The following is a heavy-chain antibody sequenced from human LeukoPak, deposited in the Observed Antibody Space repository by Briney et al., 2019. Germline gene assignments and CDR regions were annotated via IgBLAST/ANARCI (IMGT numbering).Heavy chain of an antibody. V-gene: IGHV3-21*01. CDR3: ASLGPGAPDAFDI. CDR1: GFTFSTYA. Sequence: GGSLRLSCAASGFTFSTYAVNWVRQAPGKGLEWVSSISSSSSYIYYADSVKGRFTISRDNAKNSLYLQMNSLRAEDTAVYYCASLGPGAPDAFDIWGQGTMVTVSS. CDR2: ISSSSSYI. D-gene: IGHD1-1*01. J-gene: IGHJ3*02.